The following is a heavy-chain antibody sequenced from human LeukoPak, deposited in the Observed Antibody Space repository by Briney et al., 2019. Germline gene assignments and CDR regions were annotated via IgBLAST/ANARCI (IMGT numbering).Heavy chain of an antibody. D-gene: IGHD3-3*01. CDR2: ISYDGSNK. CDR1: GFTFSSYA. J-gene: IGHJ4*02. CDR3: ASWAGNTQSDSWSGPFDY. Sequence: PGGSQRLSCAASGFTFSSYAMHWVSQAPGKGLEWVAVISYDGSNKYYADSVKGRFTISRDNSKNTLYLQMNSLRVEDTAVYYCASWAGNTQSDSWSGPFDYWGQGSLVTVSS. V-gene: IGHV3-30-3*02.